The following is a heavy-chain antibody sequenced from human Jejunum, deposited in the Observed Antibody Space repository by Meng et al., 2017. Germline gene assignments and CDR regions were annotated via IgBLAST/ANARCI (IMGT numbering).Heavy chain of an antibody. D-gene: IGHD3-22*01. CDR3: AREKPGDYYFDP. CDR1: GYTFTSVH. Sequence: QVELVQSGAEVKKPGASVKISCKASGYTFTSVHIHWVRQAPGQALEWMGTIFSGGGNTRYAQKFQGRVTMTGDTSTTTVYMDLSSLTYEDTAIYYCAREKPGDYYFDPWGQGTLVTVSS. J-gene: IGHJ5*02. CDR2: IFSGGGNT. V-gene: IGHV1-46*01.